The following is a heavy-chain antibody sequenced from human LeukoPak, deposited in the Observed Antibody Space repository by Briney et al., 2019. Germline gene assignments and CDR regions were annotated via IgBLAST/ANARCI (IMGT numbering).Heavy chain of an antibody. V-gene: IGHV4-59*01. CDR1: GGSISSYY. Sequence: SETLSLTCTVSGGSISSYYWSWLRQPPGKGLEWIGYIYYSGSTNYNPSLKSRVTISVDTSKNQFSLTLSSVTAADTAVYYCARGYDTIFGVVITDDAFDIWGQGTMVTVSS. D-gene: IGHD3-3*01. CDR3: ARGYDTIFGVVITDDAFDI. CDR2: IYYSGST. J-gene: IGHJ3*02.